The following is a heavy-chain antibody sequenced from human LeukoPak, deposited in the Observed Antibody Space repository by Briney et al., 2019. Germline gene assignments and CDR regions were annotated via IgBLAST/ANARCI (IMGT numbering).Heavy chain of an antibody. CDR1: GGSIISYY. Sequence: SETLSLTCTVSGGSIISYYWSWIRQPPGKGLEWIGYIYYSGSTNYNPSLKSRVSISVDTSKNQFSLKLSSVTAADTAVYYCASFLAGSSGYYTPDYWGQGTLATVSS. D-gene: IGHD3-22*01. J-gene: IGHJ4*02. CDR2: IYYSGST. V-gene: IGHV4-59*01. CDR3: ASFLAGSSGYYTPDY.